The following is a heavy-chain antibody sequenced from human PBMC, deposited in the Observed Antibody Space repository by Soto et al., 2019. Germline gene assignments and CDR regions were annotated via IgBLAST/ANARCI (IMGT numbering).Heavy chain of an antibody. J-gene: IGHJ3*01. CDR1: GGSISSGGYY. CDR2: IYHSGST. CDR3: ARGDYYDSSGYYWV. Sequence: QVQLQESGPGLVKPSQTLSLTCTVSGGSISSGGYYWSWIRQHPGKGLEWIGYIYHSGSTYYNPSLKSRVTISVDTSKNQFALKLSSVTAADTEVYYCARGDYYDSSGYYWVWGQGTMVTVSA. D-gene: IGHD3-22*01. V-gene: IGHV4-31*03.